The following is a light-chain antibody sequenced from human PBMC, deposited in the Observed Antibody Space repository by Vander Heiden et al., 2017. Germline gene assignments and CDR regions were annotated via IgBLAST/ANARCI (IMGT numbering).Light chain of an antibody. CDR1: SSDVGGYNY. V-gene: IGLV2-14*01. CDR3: SSYTTRSTLLV. Sequence: QSALTQPASVSVSPGQSVTISCTGTSSDVGGYNYVSWYQQHPGKVPKLMIYDVTNRPSGVSNRFSGSKSGNTASLTISGLQAEDEADYYCSSYTTRSTLLVFGGGTKLTVL. CDR2: DVT. J-gene: IGLJ2*01.